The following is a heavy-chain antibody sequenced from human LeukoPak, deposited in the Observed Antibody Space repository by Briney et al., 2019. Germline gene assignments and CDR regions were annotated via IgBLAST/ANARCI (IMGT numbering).Heavy chain of an antibody. D-gene: IGHD2-15*01. Sequence: GGSLRLSCAASGFTFSSYAMHWVRQAPGKGLEWVAVISYDGSNKYYADSVKGRFTISRDNSKNTLYLQMNSLRAEDTAVYYCARGELYLFHWGQGTLVTVSS. J-gene: IGHJ4*02. CDR3: ARGELYLFH. V-gene: IGHV3-30*04. CDR2: ISYDGSNK. CDR1: GFTFSSYA.